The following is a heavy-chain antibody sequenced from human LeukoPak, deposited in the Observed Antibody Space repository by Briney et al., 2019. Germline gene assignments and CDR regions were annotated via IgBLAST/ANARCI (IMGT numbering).Heavy chain of an antibody. CDR2: FDTEDGET. D-gene: IGHD3-10*01. V-gene: IGHV1-24*01. CDR1: GYTLTELS. CDR3: AINYGSGSYYNVGAFDY. J-gene: IGHJ4*02. Sequence: ASVKVSCKVSGYTLTELSMHWVRQAPGKGLEWMGGFDTEDGETIYAQKFQGRVTMAEDTSTDTAYMELSSLRSEDTAVYYCAINYGSGSYYNVGAFDYWGQGTLVTVSS.